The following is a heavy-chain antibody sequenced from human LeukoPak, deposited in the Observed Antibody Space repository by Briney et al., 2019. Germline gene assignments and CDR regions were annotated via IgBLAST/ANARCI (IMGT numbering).Heavy chain of an antibody. Sequence: GGSLRLSCAASGFTFNNYAMSWVRQAPGKGMEWVSTISGSGSHTYYADSVKGRFTISRDNSKKTVYLQMNSLRAEDTAVYYCAKDSGNYPYFFDYWGQGTLVTVSS. V-gene: IGHV3-23*01. D-gene: IGHD1-26*01. J-gene: IGHJ4*02. CDR3: AKDSGNYPYFFDY. CDR2: ISGSGSHT. CDR1: GFTFNNYA.